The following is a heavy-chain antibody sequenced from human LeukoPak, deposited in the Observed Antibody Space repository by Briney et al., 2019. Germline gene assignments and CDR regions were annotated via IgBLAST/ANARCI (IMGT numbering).Heavy chain of an antibody. CDR3: TSYSYSGNY. V-gene: IGHV3-48*01. Sequence: PGGSLRLSCAVSGFSLMSTDMHWVRQAPGKGLEWISYIGKTFSTAYYADSVRGRFTISTDNAQNSLYLQMNSLRAEDTAVYYCTSYSYSGNYWGQGTPVPVSS. D-gene: IGHD5-18*01. J-gene: IGHJ4*02. CDR1: GFSLMSTD. CDR2: IGKTFSTA.